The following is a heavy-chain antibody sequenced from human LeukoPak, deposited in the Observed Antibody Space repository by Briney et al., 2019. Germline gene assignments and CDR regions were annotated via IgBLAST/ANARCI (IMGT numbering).Heavy chain of an antibody. CDR3: ARDLYYYGMDV. CDR1: GFTVSSNY. Sequence: GGSLRLSCAASGFTVSSNYMSWVRQAPGKGLEWVSVIYSGGSTYYADSVKGRFTISRDNSKNTLFLQMNSLRAKDTAVYYCARDLYYYGMDVWGQGTTVTVSS. CDR2: IYSGGST. V-gene: IGHV3-53*01. J-gene: IGHJ6*02.